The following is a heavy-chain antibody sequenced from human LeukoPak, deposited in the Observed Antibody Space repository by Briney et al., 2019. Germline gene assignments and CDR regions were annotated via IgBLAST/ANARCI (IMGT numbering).Heavy chain of an antibody. CDR3: ASRGLSYGDCAFDY. CDR1: GFTFSSYS. CDR2: ISSSSYI. Sequence: GGSLRLSCAASGFTFSSYSMNWVRQAPGKGLEWVSSISSSSYIYYADSVKGRFTISRDNAKNSLYLQMNSLRAEDTAVYYCASRGLSYGDCAFDYWGQGTLVTVSS. D-gene: IGHD4-17*01. J-gene: IGHJ4*02. V-gene: IGHV3-21*01.